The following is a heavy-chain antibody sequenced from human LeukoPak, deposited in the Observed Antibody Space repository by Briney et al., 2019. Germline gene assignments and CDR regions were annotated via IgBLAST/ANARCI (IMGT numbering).Heavy chain of an antibody. V-gene: IGHV1-46*01. CDR3: ASGLSGTHFDY. CDR1: GYTFTNYY. Sequence: ASVKVSCKASGYTFTNYYMHWVRQAPGQGLEWLAIINPSATKTNYAQRVQGRITVTRDTPTSTVYMELSSLRSEDTAIYYCASGLSGTHFDYWGQGTLVTVSS. J-gene: IGHJ4*02. CDR2: INPSATKT. D-gene: IGHD1-26*01.